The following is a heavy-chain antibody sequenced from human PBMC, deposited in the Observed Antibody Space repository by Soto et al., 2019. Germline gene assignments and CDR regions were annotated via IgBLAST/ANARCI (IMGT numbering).Heavy chain of an antibody. V-gene: IGHV3-33*01. J-gene: IGHJ4*02. CDR2: IWYDGTKK. D-gene: IGHD4-17*01. CDR1: GFTFNNYG. Sequence: GGSLRLSCAASGFTFNNYGMHWVRQAPGKGLEWVAVIWYDGTKKYYVDSVKGRFTISRDDPKNTLYLQMNSLRAEDTGVYYCARDRYGAERPFDYWGQGTPVTVSS. CDR3: ARDRYGAERPFDY.